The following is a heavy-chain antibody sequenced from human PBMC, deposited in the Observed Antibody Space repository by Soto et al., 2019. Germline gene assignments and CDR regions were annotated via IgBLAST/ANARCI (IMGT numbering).Heavy chain of an antibody. J-gene: IGHJ4*02. CDR3: ASDYGSNWRL. D-gene: IGHD6-19*01. Sequence: QAHLVQSGTEVKMPGDSVQVSCKASGFVSTNHNFHWVRQAPGQSLEWMGRINAGNGNTQYSQNFQGRVTFTSDPSASTALMELTNLRFEDRAMYYCASDYGSNWRLWGQGTLVSVSS. CDR2: INAGNGNT. V-gene: IGHV1-3*01. CDR1: GFVSTNHN.